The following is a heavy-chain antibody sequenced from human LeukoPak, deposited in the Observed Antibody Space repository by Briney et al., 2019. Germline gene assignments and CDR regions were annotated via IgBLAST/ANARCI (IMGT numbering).Heavy chain of an antibody. CDR3: AKSKDSSGSFFYFDY. CDR2: ISGSGGTT. V-gene: IGHV3-23*01. J-gene: IGHJ4*02. Sequence: GGSLRLSPAASRFTFTRYTIGAVRHAPGEGLEWGSAISGSGGTTYYADSVKGRFTISRDNSKNTLYLQMNSLRAEDTAVYYCAKSKDSSGSFFYFDYWGQGTLVTVSS. D-gene: IGHD6-19*01. CDR1: RFTFTRYT.